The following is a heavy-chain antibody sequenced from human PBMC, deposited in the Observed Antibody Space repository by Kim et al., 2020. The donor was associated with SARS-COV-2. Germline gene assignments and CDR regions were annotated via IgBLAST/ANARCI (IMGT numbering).Heavy chain of an antibody. J-gene: IGHJ4*02. CDR1: GFTFSKYW. V-gene: IGHV3-74*01. Sequence: GGSLRLSCAASGFTFSKYWMHWVRQVPGKGLAWVSLINSDGTWTNYADSVRGRFTISRDNAKNRVDLQMNGLRAEDTAVYYCARERGGGNEDSWGQGTL. CDR3: ARERGGGNEDS. D-gene: IGHD2-15*01. CDR2: INSDGTWT.